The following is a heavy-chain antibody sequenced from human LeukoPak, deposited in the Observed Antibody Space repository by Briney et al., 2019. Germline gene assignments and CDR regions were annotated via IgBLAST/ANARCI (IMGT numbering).Heavy chain of an antibody. CDR3: ASMGVDGDPLGYYYYYGMDV. CDR2: IYYSGTT. Sequence: SETLSLTCTVSGDSISNSGYYWSWIRQHPGKGLEWIGYIYYSGTTYYNPSLKSRITISVDTSENQFSLKLSSVTAADTAVYYCASMGVDGDPLGYYYYYGMDVWGQGTTVTVSS. CDR1: GDSISNSGYY. J-gene: IGHJ6*02. D-gene: IGHD3-10*01. V-gene: IGHV4-31*03.